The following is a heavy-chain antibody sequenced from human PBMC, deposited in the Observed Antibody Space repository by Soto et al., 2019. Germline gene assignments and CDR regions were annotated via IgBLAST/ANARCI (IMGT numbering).Heavy chain of an antibody. Sequence: QLQLQESGPGLVKPSETLSLTCTVSGGSISSSIYYWGWIRQPPGKGLEWMGSLYYSGSTYYNPSLKRRATISVDTSKNQFSLNLSSVSASDTAVYDCERHTTIIEEYYDGMDVWAQGTTVTVAS. J-gene: IGHJ6*02. CDR2: LYYSGST. D-gene: IGHD5-12*01. V-gene: IGHV4-39*01. CDR1: GGSISSSIYY. CDR3: ERHTTIIEEYYDGMDV.